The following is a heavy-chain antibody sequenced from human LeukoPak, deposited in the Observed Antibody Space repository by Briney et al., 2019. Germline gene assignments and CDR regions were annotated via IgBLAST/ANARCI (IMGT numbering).Heavy chain of an antibody. J-gene: IGHJ4*02. CDR1: GGSISSSSYY. CDR3: ARHLRLNGSGSYYKGKFDY. V-gene: IGHV4-39*01. D-gene: IGHD3-10*01. CDR2: IYYSGST. Sequence: SETLSLTCTVSGGSISSSSYYWGWIRQPPGKGLEWIGSIYYSGSTYYNPSLKSRVTISVDTPKNQFSLKLSSVTAADTAVYYCARHLRLNGSGSYYKGKFDYWGQGTLVTVSS.